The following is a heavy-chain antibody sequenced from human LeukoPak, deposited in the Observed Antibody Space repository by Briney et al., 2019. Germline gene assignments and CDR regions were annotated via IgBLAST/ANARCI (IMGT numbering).Heavy chain of an antibody. V-gene: IGHV4-34*01. CDR3: ARISYYDFWSGFYGMDV. CDR1: GFTFSDYY. Sequence: GSLRLSCAASGFTFSDYYMSWIRQPPGKGLEWIGEINHSGSTNYNPSLKSRVTISVDTSKNQFSLKLSSVTAADTAVYYCARISYYDFWSGFYGMDVWGQGTTVTVSS. J-gene: IGHJ6*02. CDR2: INHSGST. D-gene: IGHD3-3*01.